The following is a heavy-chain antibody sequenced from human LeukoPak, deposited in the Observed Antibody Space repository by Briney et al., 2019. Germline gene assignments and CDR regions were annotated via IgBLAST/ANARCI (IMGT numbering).Heavy chain of an antibody. CDR2: IYHSGGT. J-gene: IGHJ4*02. CDR3: ERGRAVAGSGGN. Sequence: PSETLSLTCAFSGYSLSSGYYWGWIRQPPGKGVEWSGSIYHSGGTYYNPSLKGRVTISVDTFKNQFSLKLSSVTAADTAVYYCERGRAVAGSGGNWGPGTLVTVSS. V-gene: IGHV4-38-2*01. D-gene: IGHD6-19*01. CDR1: GYSLSSGYY.